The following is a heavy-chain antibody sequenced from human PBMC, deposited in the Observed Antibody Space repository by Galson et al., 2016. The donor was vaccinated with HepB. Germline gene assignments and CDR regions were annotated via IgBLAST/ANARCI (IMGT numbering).Heavy chain of an antibody. CDR3: ARDRYNSGWADH. CDR2: ISYDGSEN. J-gene: IGHJ5*02. D-gene: IGHD6-19*01. CDR1: GFIFSSYG. Sequence: SLRLSCAASGFIFSSYGMHWVRQAPGKGLEWVSVISYDGSENYYADSVKGRCTISRDNSKNILYPQINSLRAEDTAVYYCARDRYNSGWADHWGQGTLVTVSS. V-gene: IGHV3-30*03.